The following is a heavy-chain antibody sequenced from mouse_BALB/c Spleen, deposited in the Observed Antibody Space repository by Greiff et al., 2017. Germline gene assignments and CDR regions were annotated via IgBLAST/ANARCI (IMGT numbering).Heavy chain of an antibody. CDR2: ISNLAYSI. D-gene: IGHD1-1*01. V-gene: IGHV5-15*02. Sequence: EVQLVESGGGLVQPGGSRKLSCAASGFTFSDYGMAWVRQAPGKGPEWVAFISNLAYSIYYADTVTGRFTISRENAKNTLYLEMSSLRSEDTAMYYCARGSSYGWYFDVWGAGTTVTVSS. J-gene: IGHJ1*01. CDR3: ARGSSYGWYFDV. CDR1: GFTFSDYG.